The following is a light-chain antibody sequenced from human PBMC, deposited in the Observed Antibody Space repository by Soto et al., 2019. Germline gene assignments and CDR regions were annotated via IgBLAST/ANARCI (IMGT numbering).Light chain of an antibody. CDR3: MQGTHWPIT. J-gene: IGKJ5*01. Sequence: DIVMTQSPLSLPVTPGEPSSISCSSNQSLVHSDGIAYFSWFQQRPGRSPRRLIYKVSNRDSGVPARFSGSGSGTDFALKISRVEAEDVGVYYCMQGTHWPITFGQGTRLEI. CDR2: KVS. CDR1: QSLVHSDGIAY. V-gene: IGKV2-30*02.